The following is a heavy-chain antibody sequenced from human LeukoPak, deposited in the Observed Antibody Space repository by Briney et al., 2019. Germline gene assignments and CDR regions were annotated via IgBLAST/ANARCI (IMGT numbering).Heavy chain of an antibody. CDR3: ARKYDSGWYDY. Sequence: PSQTLSLTCTVSGGSISCGDYYWSWIRQPPGKGLKWIGYIFYSGNTYYNPSLKSRATMSVDTSKNQFSLKLSSMTAVDTAVYYCARKYDSGWYDYWGLGILVTVSS. J-gene: IGHJ4*02. CDR2: IFYSGNT. V-gene: IGHV4-30-4*01. D-gene: IGHD6-19*01. CDR1: GGSISCGDYY.